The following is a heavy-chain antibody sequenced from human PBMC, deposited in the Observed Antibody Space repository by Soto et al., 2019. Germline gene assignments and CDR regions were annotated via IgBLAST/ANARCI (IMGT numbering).Heavy chain of an antibody. CDR3: ARDRTHQYYDFWSGYKGYYYYGMDV. V-gene: IGHV4-59*01. CDR2: IYYSGST. CDR1: GGSISSYY. D-gene: IGHD3-3*01. Sequence: SETLSLTCTVSGGSISSYYWSWIRQPPGKGLEWIGYIYYSGSTNYNPSLKSRVTISVDTSKNQFSLKLSSVTAADTAVYYCARDRTHQYYDFWSGYKGYYYYGMDVWGQGTTVTVSS. J-gene: IGHJ6*02.